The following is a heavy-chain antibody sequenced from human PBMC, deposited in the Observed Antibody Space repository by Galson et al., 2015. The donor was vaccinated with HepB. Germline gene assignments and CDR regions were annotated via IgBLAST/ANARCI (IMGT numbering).Heavy chain of an antibody. J-gene: IGHJ6*02. Sequence: QSGAEVKKPGESLRISCKGSGYSFTSYWISWVRQMPGKGLEWMGRIDPSDSYTNYSPSFQGHVTISADKSISTAYLQWSSLKASDTAMYYCARLVAFQGLNLYDYYYGMDVWGQGTTVTVSS. CDR3: ARLVAFQGLNLYDYYYGMDV. D-gene: IGHD2-15*01. V-gene: IGHV5-10-1*01. CDR2: IDPSDSYT. CDR1: GYSFTSYW.